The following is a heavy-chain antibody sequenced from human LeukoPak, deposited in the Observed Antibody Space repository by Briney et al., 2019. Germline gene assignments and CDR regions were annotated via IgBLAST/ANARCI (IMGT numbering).Heavy chain of an antibody. CDR2: IYKNGRER. D-gene: IGHD3-3*01. Sequence: PGGSLRLSCAASGFIFRSYGMNWVRQAPGKGLEWVSGIYKNGRERYGDSVKGRSTISRDNSKNTLYLQMHSLRVEDTAVYYCAHLEWDYAGSLDVWGQGTTVTVSS. CDR1: GFIFRSYG. J-gene: IGHJ6*02. CDR3: AHLEWDYAGSLDV. V-gene: IGHV3-23*05.